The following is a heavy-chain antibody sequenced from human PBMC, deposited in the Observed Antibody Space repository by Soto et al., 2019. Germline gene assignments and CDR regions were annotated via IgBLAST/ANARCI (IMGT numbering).Heavy chain of an antibody. CDR1: GGSIRSYF. Sequence: SETLSLTRTVSGGSIRSYFWGWIRQPPGKGLEWIGCVYHSGSTNYSPSLKRRVSISVDTSKNQFSLRLTSVTAADTAVYYCARTYSSSYSRYPVYYGMDVWGQGTTVTVSS. D-gene: IGHD3-22*01. CDR3: ARTYSSSYSRYPVYYGMDV. V-gene: IGHV4-59*01. J-gene: IGHJ6*02. CDR2: VYHSGST.